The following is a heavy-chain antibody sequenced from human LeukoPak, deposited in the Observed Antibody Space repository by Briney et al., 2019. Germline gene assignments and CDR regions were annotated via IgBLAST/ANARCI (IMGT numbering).Heavy chain of an antibody. CDR3: AKDPGRGYSYGYGYYFDY. J-gene: IGHJ4*02. V-gene: IGHV3-21*01. D-gene: IGHD5-18*01. Sequence: GGSLRLSCAASGFTFRTYSMNWVRQAPGKGLEWVSSISSSGSLIYYTDSVKGRFTISRDNAKNSLYLQMNSLRAEDTAVYYCAKDPGRGYSYGYGYYFDYWGQGTLVTVSS. CDR2: ISSSGSLI. CDR1: GFTFRTYS.